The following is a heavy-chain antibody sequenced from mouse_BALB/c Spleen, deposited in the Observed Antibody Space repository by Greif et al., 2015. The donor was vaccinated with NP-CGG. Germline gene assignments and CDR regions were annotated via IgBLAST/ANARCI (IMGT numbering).Heavy chain of an antibody. J-gene: IGHJ1*01. V-gene: IGHV14-3*02. CDR3: ARWDWYFDV. CDR2: IDPANGNT. Sequence: EVQLQESGAELVKPGASVKLSCTASGFNIKDTYMHWVKQRPEQGLEWIGRIDPANGNTKYDPKFQGKASITADTSSNTAYLQLSSLTSEDTAVYYCARWDWYFDVWGAGTTVTVSS. CDR1: GFNIKDTY.